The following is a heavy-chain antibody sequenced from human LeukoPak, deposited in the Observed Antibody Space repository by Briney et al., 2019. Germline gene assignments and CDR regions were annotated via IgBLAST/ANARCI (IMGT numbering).Heavy chain of an antibody. CDR1: GGSIRSHY. V-gene: IGHV4-59*11. CDR3: ARDRGDYDSSGYYGYFDY. J-gene: IGHJ4*02. CDR2: IYYSGSA. D-gene: IGHD3-22*01. Sequence: SETLSLTCTVSGGSIRSHYWSWIRQPPGKGLEWIGYIYYSGSANCNPSLKSRVTISVDTSKNQFSLKLSSVTAADTAVYYCARDRGDYDSSGYYGYFDYWGQGALVTVSS.